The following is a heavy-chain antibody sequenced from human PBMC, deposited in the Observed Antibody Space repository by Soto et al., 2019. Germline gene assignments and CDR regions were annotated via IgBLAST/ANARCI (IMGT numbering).Heavy chain of an antibody. CDR1: GYSISSGYY. Sequence: SETLSLTCAVSGYSISSGYYWGWIRQPPGKGLEWIGSIYHSGSTYYNPSLKSRVTISVDTSKNQFSLKLSSVTAADTAVYYCASAAVTGTAGLDFWGQGTQVTVSS. J-gene: IGHJ4*02. V-gene: IGHV4-38-2*01. CDR2: IYHSGST. CDR3: ASAAVTGTAGLDF. D-gene: IGHD6-19*01.